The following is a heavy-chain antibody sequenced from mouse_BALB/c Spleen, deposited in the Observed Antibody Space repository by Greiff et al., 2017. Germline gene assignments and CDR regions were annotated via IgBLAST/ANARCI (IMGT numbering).Heavy chain of an antibody. J-gene: IGHJ2*01. CDR3: ARVGWLRRSSLYYFDY. V-gene: IGHV5-6-3*01. CDR1: GFTFSSYG. CDR2: INSNGGST. D-gene: IGHD2-2*01. Sequence: EVQLVESGGGLVQPGGSLKLSCAASGFTFSSYGMSWVRQTPDKRLELVATINSNGGSTYYPDSVKGRFTISGDNAKNTLYLQMSSLKSEDTAMYYCARVGWLRRSSLYYFDYWGQGTTLTVSS.